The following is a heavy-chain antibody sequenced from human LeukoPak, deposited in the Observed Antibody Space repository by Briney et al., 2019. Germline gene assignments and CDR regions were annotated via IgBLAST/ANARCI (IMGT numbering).Heavy chain of an antibody. J-gene: IGHJ5*02. CDR2: INHSGST. CDR1: AGSFSGYY. V-gene: IGHV4-34*01. CDR3: ARVKARYYYGSGSFIDP. Sequence: SETLSLTCAVYAGSFSGYYWSWIRQPPGKGLEWIGEINHSGSTNYNPSLKTRVTISVDTSKNQFSLKLSSVTAADTAVYYCARVKARYYYGSGSFIDPWGQGTLVTVSS. D-gene: IGHD3-10*01.